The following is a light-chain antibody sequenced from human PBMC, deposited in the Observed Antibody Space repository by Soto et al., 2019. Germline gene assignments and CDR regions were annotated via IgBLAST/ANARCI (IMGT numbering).Light chain of an antibody. J-gene: IGKJ2*01. CDR3: QEYDNLPYT. Sequence: DIQMTQSPSSLSASVGDRVTITCQASQDIRNYLNWYQQKPGKAPKLLIYDASNLETGVPSRFSGSGSGTDFTFTISSLQPEDIATSYCQEYDNLPYTVGQGTNLEIK. V-gene: IGKV1-33*01. CDR1: QDIRNY. CDR2: DAS.